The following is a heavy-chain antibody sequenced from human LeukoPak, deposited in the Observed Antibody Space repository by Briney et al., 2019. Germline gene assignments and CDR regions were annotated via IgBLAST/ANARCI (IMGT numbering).Heavy chain of an antibody. D-gene: IGHD2-8*01. CDR1: GFTFSRNW. CDR3: ARAPLTNEDY. CDR2: INSDGSIT. V-gene: IGHV3-74*01. Sequence: QSGGSLRLSCAASGFTFSRNWMHWVRQAPGKGLVWVSRINSDGSITNYADSVKGRFTISRDNAKNSLYLQMNSLRAEDTAVYYCARAPLTNEDYWGQGTLVTVSS. J-gene: IGHJ4*02.